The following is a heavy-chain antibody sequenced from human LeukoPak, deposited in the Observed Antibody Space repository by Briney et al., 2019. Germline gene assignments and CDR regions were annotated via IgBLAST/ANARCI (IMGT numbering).Heavy chain of an antibody. D-gene: IGHD3-10*02. Sequence: PGGSLRLSCAASGFTFSSYAMSWVRQAPGKGLEWVSVISGSGGTTYHADSVKGRFTISRDNSKNTLYLQMNSLRAEDTAVYYCASRQGLGWHYVNWGQGTLVTVSS. CDR2: ISGSGGTT. V-gene: IGHV3-23*01. CDR3: ASRQGLGWHYVN. CDR1: GFTFSSYA. J-gene: IGHJ4*02.